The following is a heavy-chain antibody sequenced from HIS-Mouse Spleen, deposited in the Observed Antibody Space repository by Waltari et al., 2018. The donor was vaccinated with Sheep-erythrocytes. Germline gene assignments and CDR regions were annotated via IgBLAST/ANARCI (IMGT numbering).Heavy chain of an antibody. CDR3: ARHKDTAMVHFDY. D-gene: IGHD5-18*01. J-gene: IGHJ4*02. CDR2: IYYSGRT. Sequence: QLQLQESGPGLVKPSETLSLTCTVSGGSISSSSYYWGWIRQPPGKGLEWIGSIYYSGRTYYTPSLKRRVTISVDTSKTQFSLKLSSVTAADTAVYYCARHKDTAMVHFDYWGQGTLVTVSS. V-gene: IGHV4-39*01. CDR1: GGSISSSSYY.